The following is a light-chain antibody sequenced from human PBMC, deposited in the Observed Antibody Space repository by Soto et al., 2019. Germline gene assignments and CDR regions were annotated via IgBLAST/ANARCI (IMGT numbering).Light chain of an antibody. CDR3: QQRSNWPPIT. V-gene: IGKV3D-20*02. CDR2: DAS. Sequence: EIVLTQSPGTLSLSPGKRATLSCRASQSISSSYLAWYQQRPGQAPRLLIYDASNRATGIPARFSGSGSGTDFTLTISSLEPEDFAVYYCQQRSNWPPITFGPGTKVDIK. CDR1: QSISSSY. J-gene: IGKJ3*01.